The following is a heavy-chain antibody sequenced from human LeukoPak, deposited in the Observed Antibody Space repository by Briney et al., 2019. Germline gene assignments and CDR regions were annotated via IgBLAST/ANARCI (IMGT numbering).Heavy chain of an antibody. J-gene: IGHJ4*02. D-gene: IGHD5-18*01. CDR3: ARRGYSYGYSLFD. CDR1: GGAISSSSYY. V-gene: IGHV4-39*01. Sequence: SETLSLTCTVSGGAISSSSYYWGWIRQPPGKGLEWIGSIYYSGSTYYNPSLKSRVTISVDTSKNQFSLKLSSVTAPNTAAYYCARRGYSYGYSLFDWGQGTLVTVSS. CDR2: IYYSGST.